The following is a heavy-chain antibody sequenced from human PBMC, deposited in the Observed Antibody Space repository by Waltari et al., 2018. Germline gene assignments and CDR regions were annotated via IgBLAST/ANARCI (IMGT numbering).Heavy chain of an antibody. CDR2: IKGKTDAETT. J-gene: IGHJ4*02. CDR1: GLPFSSAW. CDR3: TTVYYGSGNYYNAEV. Sequence: EVQLVESGGGLVKPGGSLRLSCTASGLPFSSAWMSWVGQAPGKGVEWIARIKGKTDAETTDYAAPVKGRFTISRDDSKNTLYLQMNSLETDDTAVYYCTTVYYGSGNYYNAEVWGQGTLVTVSS. D-gene: IGHD3-10*01. V-gene: IGHV3-15*01.